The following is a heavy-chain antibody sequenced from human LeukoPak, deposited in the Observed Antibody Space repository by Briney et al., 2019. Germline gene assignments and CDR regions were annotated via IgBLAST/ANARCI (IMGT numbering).Heavy chain of an antibody. V-gene: IGHV4-39*01. D-gene: IGHD2-2*02. CDR1: GGSISSSSYY. CDR2: IYYSGST. J-gene: IGHJ4*02. CDR3: ASTSPGIVVVPAAIDY. Sequence: SETLSLTCTVSGGSISSSSYYWGWIRQPPGKGLEWIGSIYYSGSTYYNPSLKSRVTISVDTSKNQFSLKLSSVTAADTAVYYCASTSPGIVVVPAAIDYWGQGTLVSVSS.